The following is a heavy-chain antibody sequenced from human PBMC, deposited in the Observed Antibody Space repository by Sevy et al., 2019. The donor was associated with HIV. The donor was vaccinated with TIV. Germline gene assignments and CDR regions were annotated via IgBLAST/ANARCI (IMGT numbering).Heavy chain of an antibody. Sequence: GGSLRLSCAASGFTFSSYAMHWVRQAPGKGLEWVAVISYDGSNKYYADSVKGRFTISRDNSKNTLYLQMDSLGAGDTVVYYCARDGAGLRLGELSLYHSYFDYWGQGTLVTVSS. J-gene: IGHJ4*02. CDR3: ARDGAGLRLGELSLYHSYFDY. CDR1: GFTFSSYA. CDR2: ISYDGSNK. V-gene: IGHV3-30-3*01. D-gene: IGHD3-16*02.